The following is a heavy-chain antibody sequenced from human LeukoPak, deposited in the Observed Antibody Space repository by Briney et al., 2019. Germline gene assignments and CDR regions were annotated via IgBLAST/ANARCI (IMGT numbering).Heavy chain of an antibody. D-gene: IGHD2-21*02. V-gene: IGHV1-8*01. CDR3: ARGPCIGGDCYSYYFDY. CDR2: MNPNSGNT. J-gene: IGHJ4*02. CDR1: GYTFTSYD. Sequence: ASVKVSCKASGYTFTSYDINWVRQATGQGLEWMGWMNPNSGNTGYAQKFQGRVTMTRNTSISTAYMELSNLRSEDTAVYYCARGPCIGGDCYSYYFDYWGQGTLVTVSS.